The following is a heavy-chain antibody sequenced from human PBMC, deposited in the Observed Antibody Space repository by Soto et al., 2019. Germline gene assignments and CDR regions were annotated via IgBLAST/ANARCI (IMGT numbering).Heavy chain of an antibody. D-gene: IGHD3-22*01. CDR2: ISGSGDRT. CDR1: GFTFSHHD. V-gene: IGHV3-23*01. Sequence: GGSLRLSCAASGFTFSHHDMSWVRQAPGKGLEWVSAISGSGDRTHYADSVKGRFTISRDNSKNMLSLQMNSLRAEDTAVYHCAKGLSSASSFDYWGQRSLVTVSS. CDR3: AKGLSSASSFDY. J-gene: IGHJ4*02.